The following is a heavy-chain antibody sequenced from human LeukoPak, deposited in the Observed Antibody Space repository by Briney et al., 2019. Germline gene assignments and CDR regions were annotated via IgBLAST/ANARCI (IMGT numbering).Heavy chain of an antibody. Sequence: PGGSLRLSCAASGFTFSSYGMHWVRQAPGKGLEWVAFIRYDGSNEYNADSVKGRFTISRDNSKNTVYVQMNSLRTADTAVYYCVKGHYGGKLDYWGQGTLVTVSS. CDR3: VKGHYGGKLDY. CDR1: GFTFSSYG. V-gene: IGHV3-30*02. CDR2: IRYDGSNE. D-gene: IGHD4-23*01. J-gene: IGHJ4*02.